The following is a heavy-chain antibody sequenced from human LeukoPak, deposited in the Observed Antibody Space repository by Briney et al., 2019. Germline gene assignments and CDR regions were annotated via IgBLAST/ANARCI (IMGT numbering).Heavy chain of an antibody. Sequence: GGSLRLSCAASGFTFSSYGMSWVRQAPGKGLEWVSAISGSGGSTYYADSVKGRFTISRDNSKNTLCLQMNSLRAEDTAVYYCAKEDPYYYDSSGYLDYWGQGTLVTVSS. J-gene: IGHJ4*02. CDR3: AKEDPYYYDSSGYLDY. CDR1: GFTFSSYG. CDR2: ISGSGGST. V-gene: IGHV3-23*01. D-gene: IGHD3-22*01.